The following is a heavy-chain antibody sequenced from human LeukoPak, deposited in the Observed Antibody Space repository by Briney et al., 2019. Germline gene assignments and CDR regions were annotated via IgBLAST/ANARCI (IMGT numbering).Heavy chain of an antibody. Sequence: GGSLRLSCAASGFTFSRYSMNWVRQPPGKGLEWVSSISSSSTYIYYANSVKGRFTISRDDAKNSLYLQMNSLRAEDTAVYYWSGGSVTFDYWGQGTLLTVSS. J-gene: IGHJ4*02. CDR2: ISSSSTYI. CDR1: GFTFSRYS. V-gene: IGHV3-21*01. CDR3: SGGSVTFDY. D-gene: IGHD4-11*01.